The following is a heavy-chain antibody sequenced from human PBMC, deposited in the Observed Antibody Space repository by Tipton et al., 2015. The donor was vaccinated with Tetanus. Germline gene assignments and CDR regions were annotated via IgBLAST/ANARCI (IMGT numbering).Heavy chain of an antibody. CDR1: GYTFTSYD. CDR3: ARVTYGWTWFDP. CDR2: MNPNRGNT. V-gene: IGHV1-8*01. J-gene: IGHJ5*02. Sequence: QSGAEVKKPGASVKVSCKASGYTFTSYDINWVRQATGQGLEWMGWMNPNRGNTGYAQKFQGRVTMTRNTSISTAYMELSSLRSEDTAVYYCARVTYGWTWFDPWGQGTLVTVSS. D-gene: IGHD3-10*01.